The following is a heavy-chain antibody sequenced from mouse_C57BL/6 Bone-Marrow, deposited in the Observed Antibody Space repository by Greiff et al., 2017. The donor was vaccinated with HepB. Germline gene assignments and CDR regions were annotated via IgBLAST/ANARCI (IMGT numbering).Heavy chain of an antibody. V-gene: IGHV6-6*01. CDR2: IRNKANNHAT. Sequence: EVQLVESGGGLVQPGGSMKLSCAASGFTFSDAWMDWVRQSPEKGLEWVAEIRNKANNHATYYAESVKGRLTISSDDSKSSVYLQMNSLRAEDTGIYYCTRDDGFTGGFAYWGQGTLVTVSA. CDR3: TRDDGFTGGFAY. J-gene: IGHJ3*01. CDR1: GFTFSDAW. D-gene: IGHD2-3*01.